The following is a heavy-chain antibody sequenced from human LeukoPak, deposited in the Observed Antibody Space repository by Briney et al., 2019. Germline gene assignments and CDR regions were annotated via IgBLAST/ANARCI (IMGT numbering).Heavy chain of an antibody. CDR2: MNPNSGNT. D-gene: IGHD3-9*01. Sequence: ASVKVSCKASGYTFTSYDINWVRQATGQGREWMGWMNPNSGNTGYAQKFQDRVTMTRNTSISTAYMELSSLRSEDTAVYYCAREYYDILTGRIYYYYGMDVWGQGTTVTVSS. J-gene: IGHJ6*02. V-gene: IGHV1-8*01. CDR3: AREYYDILTGRIYYYYGMDV. CDR1: GYTFTSYD.